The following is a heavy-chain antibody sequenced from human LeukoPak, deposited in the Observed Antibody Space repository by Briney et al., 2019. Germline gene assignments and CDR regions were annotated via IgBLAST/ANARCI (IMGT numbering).Heavy chain of an antibody. CDR3: ARGATYYYDSSGRGSFAFDI. CDR2: ISSSSSSI. J-gene: IGHJ3*02. D-gene: IGHD3-22*01. CDR1: GFTFSSYN. Sequence: PGGSLRLSCAASGFTFSSYNMNWVRQAPGKGLEWVSYISSSSSSIYYVDSVKGRFTISRDNAKNSLYLQMNSLRAEDTAVYYCARGATYYYDSSGRGSFAFDIWGQGTMVTVSS. V-gene: IGHV3-48*01.